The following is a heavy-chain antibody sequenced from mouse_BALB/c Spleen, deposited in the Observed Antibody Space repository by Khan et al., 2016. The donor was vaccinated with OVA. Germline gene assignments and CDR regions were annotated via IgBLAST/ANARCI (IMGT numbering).Heavy chain of an antibody. Sequence: EVQLQESGPELMKPGASVKISCKASGYSFSTYYIHWVTRSHGKTLEWIGYIDPFNGGTTYNQKFKGKATLTVDQSSSTAYMPLTSLTSEDSAVYSCARHGSTSWFAYWGQGTLVTVSA. V-gene: IGHV1S135*01. CDR3: ARHGSTSWFAY. CDR2: IDPFNGGT. J-gene: IGHJ3*01. D-gene: IGHD1-1*01. CDR1: GYSFSTYY.